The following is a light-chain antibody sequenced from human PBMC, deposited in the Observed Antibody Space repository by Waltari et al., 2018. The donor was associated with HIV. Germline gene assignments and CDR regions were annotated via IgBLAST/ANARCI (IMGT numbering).Light chain of an antibody. CDR2: NNN. CDR3: ATWDDSLNGPV. CDR1: ASNIGTNP. J-gene: IGLJ3*02. V-gene: IGLV1-44*01. Sequence: QSALTQPPSVSGTPGQRVAISCSGAASNIGTNPFNGYHHLPGAAPKLLMYNNNQRPSGVPDRFSGSKSGSSASLAISGLQSDDEADYFCATWDDSLNGPVFGGGTKVTVL.